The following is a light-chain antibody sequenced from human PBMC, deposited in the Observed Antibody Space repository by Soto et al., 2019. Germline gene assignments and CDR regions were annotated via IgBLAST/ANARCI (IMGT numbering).Light chain of an antibody. CDR2: DTS. Sequence: QAVVTQEPSLTVSPGGTVTLTCGSSTGAVTSGHYPYWFQQKPGQAPRTLIYDTSNKHSWTPARFSGSLLGGKAALTLSGVQPEDEAEYYCLLSYSGAQGVFGGGTKLTVL. J-gene: IGLJ3*02. CDR3: LLSYSGAQGV. V-gene: IGLV7-46*01. CDR1: TGAVTSGHY.